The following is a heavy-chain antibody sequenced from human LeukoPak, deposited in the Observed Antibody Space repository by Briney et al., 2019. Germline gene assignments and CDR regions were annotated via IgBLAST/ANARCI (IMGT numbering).Heavy chain of an antibody. D-gene: IGHD1-26*01. CDR1: GYTFTSCG. CDR3: ARDRFGSYSPDAFDI. V-gene: IGHV1-2*02. J-gene: IGHJ3*02. CDR2: INPNSGGT. Sequence: APVKVSCKASGYTFTSCGISWVRQAPGQGLEWMGWINPNSGGTNYAQKFQGRVTMTRDTSISTAYMELSRLRSDDTAVYYCARDRFGSYSPDAFDIWGQGTMVTVSS.